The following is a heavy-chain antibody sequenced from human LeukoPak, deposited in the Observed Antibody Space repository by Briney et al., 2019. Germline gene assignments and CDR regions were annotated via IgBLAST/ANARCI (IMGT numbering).Heavy chain of an antibody. CDR2: ISAYNGNT. CDR1: GYTFTSYG. CDR3: ARRPRGILVGATLDY. V-gene: IGHV1-18*01. D-gene: IGHD1-26*01. J-gene: IGHJ4*02. Sequence: GASVKVSCKASGYTFTSYGISWVRQAPGQGLEWMGWISAYNGNTNYAQKLQGRVTMTTDTSTSTAYMELRSLRSDDTAVYYCARRPRGILVGATLDYWGQGTLVTVSS.